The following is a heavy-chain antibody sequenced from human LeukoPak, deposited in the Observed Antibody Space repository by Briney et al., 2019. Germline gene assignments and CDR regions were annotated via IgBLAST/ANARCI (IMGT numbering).Heavy chain of an antibody. J-gene: IGHJ4*02. CDR1: GYTFTGYY. V-gene: IGHV1-2*02. Sequence: GASVKVSCKASGYTFTGYYMHWVRQAPGQGLEWMGWINPNSGGTNYAQKFQGRVTMTRDTSISTAYMELSRLRSDDTAVYYCARESYGSGIVPVEDWGQGTLVTVSS. CDR2: INPNSGGT. CDR3: ARESYGSGIVPVED. D-gene: IGHD3-10*01.